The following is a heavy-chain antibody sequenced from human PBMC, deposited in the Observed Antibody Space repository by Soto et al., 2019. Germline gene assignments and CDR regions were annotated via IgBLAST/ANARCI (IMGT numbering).Heavy chain of an antibody. CDR2: IAHDGSNA. V-gene: IGHV3-30-3*01. D-gene: IGHD2-15*01. J-gene: IGHJ6*02. CDR1: GFTFRNHA. CDR3: ARGDREDILVVVGARPGEYGTDI. Sequence: QVQLVESGGGVVQPGGSLRLSCAASGFTFRNHAMHWVRQAPGKGLECLAVIAHDGSNAFYRDSVKGRFTVSRDNSENTLYLYMNSLRSEDTGVYYCARGDREDILVVVGARPGEYGTDIWVQGTTVIVSS.